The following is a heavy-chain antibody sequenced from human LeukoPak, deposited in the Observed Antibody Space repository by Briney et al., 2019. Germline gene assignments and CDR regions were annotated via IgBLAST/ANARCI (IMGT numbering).Heavy chain of an antibody. J-gene: IGHJ6*02. CDR2: IYYSGCT. V-gene: IGHV4-59*01. Sequence: SETLSLTCTVSGGSISSYYWSWIRQPPGKGLEWIGYIYYSGCTNYNPSLKSRVTISVDTPKNQFSLKLSSVTAADTAVYYCARVLYYYDSSGYYGNYYYGMDVWGQGTTVTVSS. CDR1: GGSISSYY. D-gene: IGHD3-22*01. CDR3: ARVLYYYDSSGYYGNYYYGMDV.